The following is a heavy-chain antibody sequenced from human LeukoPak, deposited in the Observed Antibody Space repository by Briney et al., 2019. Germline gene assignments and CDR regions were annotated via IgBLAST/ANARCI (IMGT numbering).Heavy chain of an antibody. Sequence: GASVKVSCKASGYTFTSYSINWVRQAPGQGLEWMGWISAYNGNTKYAQKVQGRVTMTTDTSTSIAYMELRSLRSDDTAVYYCARGLGGSGSYFLTFDYWGQGTLVTVSS. CDR3: ARGLGGSGSYFLTFDY. CDR1: GYTFTSYS. V-gene: IGHV1-18*01. D-gene: IGHD1-26*01. CDR2: ISAYNGNT. J-gene: IGHJ4*02.